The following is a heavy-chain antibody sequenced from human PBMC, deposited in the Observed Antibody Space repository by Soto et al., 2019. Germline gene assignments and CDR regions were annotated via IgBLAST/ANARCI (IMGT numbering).Heavy chain of an antibody. CDR2: ISYDGSDK. J-gene: IGHJ6*02. CDR3: ARPRNIVIWFGELPDV. V-gene: IGHV3-30-3*01. CDR1: GFTFSSHA. D-gene: IGHD3-10*01. Sequence: QVQLVESGGGVVQPGRSLRLSCAASGFTFSSHAMHWVRQAPGKGLEWVGVISYDGSDKYYAVSVKGRFTISRDNSKNTLYLQMNSLRAEDTAAYYCARPRNIVIWFGELPDVWGQGTTVIVS.